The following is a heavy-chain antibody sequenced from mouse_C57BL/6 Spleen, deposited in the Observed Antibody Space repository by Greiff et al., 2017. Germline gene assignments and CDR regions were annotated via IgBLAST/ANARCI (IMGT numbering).Heavy chain of an antibody. D-gene: IGHD4-1*01. V-gene: IGHV1-22*01. Sequence: EVKLQESGPELVKPGASVKMSCKASGYTFTDYNMHWVKQSHGKSLEWIGYINPNNGGTSYNQKFKGKATLTVNKSSSTAYMELRSLTSEDSAVXYCARRGLGRAFDYWGQGTTLTVSS. CDR2: INPNNGGT. CDR1: GYTFTDYN. J-gene: IGHJ2*01. CDR3: ARRGLGRAFDY.